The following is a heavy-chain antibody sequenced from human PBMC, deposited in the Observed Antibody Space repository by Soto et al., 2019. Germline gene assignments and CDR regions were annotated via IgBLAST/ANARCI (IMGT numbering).Heavy chain of an antibody. CDR1: GDSISSYY. V-gene: IGHV4-59*01. CDR3: ARSNGDYEDY. CDR2: IYYSGST. D-gene: IGHD4-17*01. J-gene: IGHJ4*02. Sequence: QVQLQGSGPGLLKPSETLSLTCTVSGDSISSYYWSWIRQPPGKGLEWIGYIYYSGSTNYNPSIMSRVTITLDTSKSQFSLMLSSVSAADTAVYHRARSNGDYEDYWSQGTLLTDS.